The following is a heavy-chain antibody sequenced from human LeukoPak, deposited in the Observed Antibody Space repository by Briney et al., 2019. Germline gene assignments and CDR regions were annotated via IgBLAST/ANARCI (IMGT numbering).Heavy chain of an antibody. CDR1: GVSISSGDYY. CDR3: ARVITMVRGVIGFDY. CDR2: IYYSGST. J-gene: IGHJ4*02. D-gene: IGHD3-10*01. Sequence: SETLSLTCTVSGVSISSGDYYWSWIRQPPGKGREWVVYIYYSGSTYYNPSLNSRLTISVDTSKNQFSLKLSSVTAADTAVYYCARVITMVRGVIGFDYWGQGTLVTVSS. V-gene: IGHV4-30-4*01.